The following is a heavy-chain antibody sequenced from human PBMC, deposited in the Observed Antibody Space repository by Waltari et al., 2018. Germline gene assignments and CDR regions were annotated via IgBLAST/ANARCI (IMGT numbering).Heavy chain of an antibody. Sequence: EVQLVESGGGLVQPGGSLRLSCAASGCTFSDYWMHWVRQAPGKGLVWGSRIDSDGTSTSYADSVKGRFTISRDNAKNTLFLQMNSLRGEDTAVYYCARDQGGARGFMDSWGQGTLVTVSS. D-gene: IGHD3-22*01. CDR3: ARDQGGARGFMDS. CDR2: IDSDGTST. J-gene: IGHJ4*02. CDR1: GCTFSDYW. V-gene: IGHV3-74*01.